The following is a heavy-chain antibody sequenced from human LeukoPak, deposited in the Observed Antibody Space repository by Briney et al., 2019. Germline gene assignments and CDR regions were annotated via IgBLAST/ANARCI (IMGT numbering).Heavy chain of an antibody. D-gene: IGHD2-8*01. V-gene: IGHV4-59*12. CDR1: GGSISSYY. CDR3: ARGDIVLMVYAPSAGFNY. Sequence: SETLSLTCTVSGGSISSYYWSWIRQPPGKGLEWIAYISDIGSINYNPSLKSRVTISLETSKNQFSLNLSSVTAADTAVYYCARGDIVLMVYAPSAGFNYWGQGTLVTVSS. CDR2: ISDIGSI. J-gene: IGHJ4*02.